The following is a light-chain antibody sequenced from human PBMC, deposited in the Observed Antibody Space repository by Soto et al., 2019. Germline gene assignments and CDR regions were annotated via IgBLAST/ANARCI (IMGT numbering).Light chain of an antibody. CDR1: QSVSSN. V-gene: IGKV3-15*01. CDR2: GAS. CDR3: QQYNNWPPDRT. Sequence: EIVMTQSPATLSVSPGERATLSCRASQSVSSNLAWYKQKPGQAPRLLIYGASTRATGIPARFSGRGSGTEFTLTISSLQSEDFAIYFCQQYNNWPPDRTFGQGTKVEIK. J-gene: IGKJ1*01.